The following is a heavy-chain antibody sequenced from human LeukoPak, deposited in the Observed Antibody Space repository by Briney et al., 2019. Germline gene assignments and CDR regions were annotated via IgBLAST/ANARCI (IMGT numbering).Heavy chain of an antibody. V-gene: IGHV1-69*05. D-gene: IGHD2-2*01. CDR2: IIPIFGTA. J-gene: IGHJ3*02. CDR3: AIFSSGGIQLAGSADAFDI. CDR1: GGTFSSYA. Sequence: GASVKVSCKASGGTFSSYAISWVRQAPGQGLEWMGRIIPIFGTANYAQKFQGRVTITTDESTSTAYMELSSLRSEDTAVYYCAIFSSGGIQLAGSADAFDIWGQGTMVTVSS.